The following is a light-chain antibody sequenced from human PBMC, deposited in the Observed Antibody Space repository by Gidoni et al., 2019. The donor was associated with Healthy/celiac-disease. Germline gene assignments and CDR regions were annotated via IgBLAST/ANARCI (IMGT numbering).Light chain of an antibody. CDR3: QQWT. CDR1: QSVSSRY. J-gene: IGKJ1*01. CDR2: GAS. V-gene: IGKV3-20*01. Sequence: ESVLTQSPGTLSLSPGERATLSCRASQSVSSRYLAWYQQKPGQAPRLIIYGASNRATCIPYRFSVSGSGTDFTLTISRLEPEDFAVYYCQQWTFGQGTKVEI.